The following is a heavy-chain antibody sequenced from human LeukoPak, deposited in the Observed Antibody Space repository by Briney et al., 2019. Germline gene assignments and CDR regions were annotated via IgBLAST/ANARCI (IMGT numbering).Heavy chain of an antibody. Sequence: PGRSLRLSCAASGFTFDDYAMHWVRQAPGKGLEWVSGISWNSGSIGYADSVKGRFTISRDNAKNSLYLQMNSLRAEDTALYYCAKARGTVVRGVMDFDYWGQGTLVTVSS. D-gene: IGHD3-10*01. CDR3: AKARGTVVRGVMDFDY. CDR1: GFTFDDYA. J-gene: IGHJ4*02. V-gene: IGHV3-9*01. CDR2: ISWNSGSI.